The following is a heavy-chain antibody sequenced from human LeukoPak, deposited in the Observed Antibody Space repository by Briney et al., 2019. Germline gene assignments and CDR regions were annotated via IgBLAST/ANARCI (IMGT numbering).Heavy chain of an antibody. CDR2: IIPIFGTA. V-gene: IGHV1-69*13. CDR3: ARGGESSLGPHGGFDY. D-gene: IGHD4-23*01. J-gene: IGHJ4*02. Sequence: SVKVSCKASGGTFSSYAISWVRQAPGQGLEWMGGIIPIFGTANYAQKFQGRVTITADESTSTAYMELSSLRSEDTAVYYCARGGESSLGPHGGFDYWGQGTLVTVSS. CDR1: GGTFSSYA.